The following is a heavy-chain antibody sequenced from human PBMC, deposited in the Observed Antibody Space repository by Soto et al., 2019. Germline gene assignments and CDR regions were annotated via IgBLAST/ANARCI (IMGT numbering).Heavy chain of an antibody. V-gene: IGHV4-39*01. J-gene: IGHJ5*01. CDR1: GGSISRSTYF. CDR2: IYYSGRT. D-gene: IGHD3-16*02. CDR3: ARSHRSDELSSFDF. Sequence: SETLSLTCSVSGGSISRSTYFWTWIRQPPGKGLEYIGSIYYSGRTYYNPSLKGRVTTSVDTSKNQFSLRLTSLTAADTAVYYCARSHRSDELSSFDFWGQGALVTVSS.